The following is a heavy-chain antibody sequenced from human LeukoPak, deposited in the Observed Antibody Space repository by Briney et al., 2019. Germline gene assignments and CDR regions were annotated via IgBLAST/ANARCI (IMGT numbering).Heavy chain of an antibody. CDR2: LYYSGST. D-gene: IGHD1-26*01. CDR1: GGSISSSSYY. J-gene: IGHJ4*02. CDR3: ARQVGATSVDY. V-gene: IGHV4-39*01. Sequence: SETLSLTCTVSGGSISSSSYYWDWIRQPPGKGLEWIGSLYYSGSTYYNPSLKSRVTIPVDTSKNQFSLKLSSVTAADTAVYYCARQVGATSVDYWGQGTLVTVSS.